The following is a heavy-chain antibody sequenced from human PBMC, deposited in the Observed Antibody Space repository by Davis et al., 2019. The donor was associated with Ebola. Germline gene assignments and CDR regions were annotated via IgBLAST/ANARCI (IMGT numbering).Heavy chain of an antibody. CDR3: AREAPDSTVTTSYYFDY. J-gene: IGHJ4*02. D-gene: IGHD4-17*01. V-gene: IGHV4-34*01. Sequence: MPSETLSLTCAVYGGSFSGYYWSWIRQPPGKGLEWIGEINHSGSTNYNPSLKSRVTISVDRSKNQFSLKLSSVTAADTAVYYCAREAPDSTVTTSYYFDYWGQGTLVTVSS. CDR1: GGSFSGYY. CDR2: INHSGST.